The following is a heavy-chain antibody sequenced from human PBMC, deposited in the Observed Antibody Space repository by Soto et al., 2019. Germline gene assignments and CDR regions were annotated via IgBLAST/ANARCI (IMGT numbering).Heavy chain of an antibody. CDR2: IKMKSEGATT. J-gene: IGHJ6*02. CDR3: TTLGSHYFYHNFDV. CDR1: GFTFTNAW. Sequence: EVQLVESGGGLVTPGGLLRLSCAASGFTFTNAWMNWVRQAPGKGLEWVGLIKMKSEGATTHYAAPVNGRFTISRDDSKKMLYLQMSNLKTEDTAVYYCTTLGSHYFYHNFDVWGQGTTVTVP. V-gene: IGHV3-15*07. D-gene: IGHD1-26*01.